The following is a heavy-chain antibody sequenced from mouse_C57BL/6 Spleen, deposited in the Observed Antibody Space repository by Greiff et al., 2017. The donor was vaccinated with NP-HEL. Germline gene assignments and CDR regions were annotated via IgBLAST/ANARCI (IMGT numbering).Heavy chain of an antibody. CDR2: IYPRSGNT. CDR3: AKEVTTDYAMDY. D-gene: IGHD2-5*01. V-gene: IGHV1-81*01. CDR1: GYTFTSYG. J-gene: IGHJ4*01. Sequence: QVQLKESGAELARPGASVKLSCKASGYTFTSYGISWVQQRTGQGLEWIGEIYPRSGNTYYNEKFKGKATLTADKSSSTAYMELRSLTSEDSAVYFCAKEVTTDYAMDYWGQGTSVTVSS.